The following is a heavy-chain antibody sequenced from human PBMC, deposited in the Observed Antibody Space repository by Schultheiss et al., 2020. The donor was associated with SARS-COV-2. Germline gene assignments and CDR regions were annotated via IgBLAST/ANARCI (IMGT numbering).Heavy chain of an antibody. D-gene: IGHD1-26*01. Sequence: GGSLRLSCAASGFIFSSYGMHWVRQAPGKGLEWVAVIWYDGSNKYFADSVKGRFTISRDNSKNTLYLQMNSLRAEDTAVYYCARWDLHSGSYDSNAFDIWGQGTMVTVSS. CDR1: GFIFSSYG. V-gene: IGHV3-33*01. CDR2: IWYDGSNK. CDR3: ARWDLHSGSYDSNAFDI. J-gene: IGHJ3*02.